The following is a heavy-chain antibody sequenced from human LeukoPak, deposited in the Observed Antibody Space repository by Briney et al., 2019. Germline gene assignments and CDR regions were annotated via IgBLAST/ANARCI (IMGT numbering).Heavy chain of an antibody. Sequence: SLRLSCAASGFTXXSYSMNWVRQAPGKGLEWVSSISSSSSYIYYADSVKGRFTISRDNAKNSLYLQMNSLRAEDTAVYYCARDLFPMTTVTTYFDYWGQGTLVTVSS. CDR1: GFTXXSYS. D-gene: IGHD4-17*01. CDR3: ARDLFPMTTVTTYFDY. V-gene: IGHV3-21*01. J-gene: IGHJ4*02. CDR2: ISSSSSYI.